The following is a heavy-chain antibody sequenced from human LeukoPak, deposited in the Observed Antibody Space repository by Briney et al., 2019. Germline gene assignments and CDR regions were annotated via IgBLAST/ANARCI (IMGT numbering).Heavy chain of an antibody. CDR1: GGSISSSSYY. V-gene: IGHV4-39*01. D-gene: IGHD3-10*01. CDR3: ARQAIGFGEFHFDY. CDR2: MLYSGNT. Sequence: PSETLSLTCTVSGGSISSSSYYWGWIRQPPGKGLEWVGSMLYSGNTRYNPSLKSRVTLSVDMSKNQFSLRLTSLTAADTAVYYCARQAIGFGEFHFDYWGQGTLVTVSS. J-gene: IGHJ4*02.